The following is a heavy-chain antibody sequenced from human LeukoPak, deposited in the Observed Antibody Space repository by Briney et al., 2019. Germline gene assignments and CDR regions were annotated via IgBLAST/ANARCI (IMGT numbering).Heavy chain of an antibody. CDR2: IYYSGST. CDR3: ARHGLLRSAFDS. D-gene: IGHD2-15*01. J-gene: IGHJ3*02. CDR1: GGSISSSSYC. Sequence: SETLSLTYTVSGGSISSSSYCWGWLRQPPGKGLEWIGSIYYSGSTYYNPSLKSRLTISVDTSKNQFSLKLSSVTAADTAVYYCARHGLLRSAFDSWGQGTMVTVSS. V-gene: IGHV4-39*01.